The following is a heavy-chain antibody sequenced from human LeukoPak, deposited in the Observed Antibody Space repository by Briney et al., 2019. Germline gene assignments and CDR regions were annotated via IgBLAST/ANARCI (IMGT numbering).Heavy chain of an antibody. V-gene: IGHV4-34*01. CDR3: TRQSGTVTPIDY. CDR2: IHHSGST. D-gene: IGHD4-17*01. Sequence: PSETLSLTCAVSSGSLSGYSWGWIRQALGKGLDWIGEIHHSGSTTYNSSLKNRVTISLDKPKSQFSLILTSVTAADTAVYYCTRQSGTVTPIDYWGQGILVTVSS. J-gene: IGHJ4*02. CDR1: SGSLSGYS.